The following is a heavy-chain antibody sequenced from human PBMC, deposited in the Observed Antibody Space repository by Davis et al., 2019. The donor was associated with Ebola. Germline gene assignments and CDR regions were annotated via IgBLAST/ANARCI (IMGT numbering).Heavy chain of an antibody. Sequence: GESLKISCAASGFTFSSYAMSWVRQAPGKGLEWVSAISVSGGSTFYADSVKGRFTISRDNAKNTLYLQMNSLRDEDTAVYYCARSSYQPDYWGQGTLVTVSS. V-gene: IGHV3-23*01. CDR2: ISVSGGST. J-gene: IGHJ4*02. D-gene: IGHD2-2*01. CDR1: GFTFSSYA. CDR3: ARSSYQPDY.